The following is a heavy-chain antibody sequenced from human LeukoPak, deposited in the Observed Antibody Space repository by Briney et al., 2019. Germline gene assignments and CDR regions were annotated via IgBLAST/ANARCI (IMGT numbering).Heavy chain of an antibody. J-gene: IGHJ4*02. CDR2: IYTSGST. V-gene: IGHV4-61*02. D-gene: IGHD5-24*01. CDR3: AREEVATMEFDY. CDR1: GGSISSGSYY. Sequence: SETLSLTCTVSGGSISSGSYYWSWIPQPAGKGLEWIGRIYTSGSTNYNPSLKSRVTISVDTSKNQFSLKLSSVTAADTAVYYCAREEVATMEFDYWGQGTLVTVSS.